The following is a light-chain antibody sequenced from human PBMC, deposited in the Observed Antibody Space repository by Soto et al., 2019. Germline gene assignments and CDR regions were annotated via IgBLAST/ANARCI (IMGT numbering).Light chain of an antibody. J-gene: IGLJ1*01. CDR3: NSYTSRSTYV. Sequence: QSALTQPASVSGSPGQSITISCTGTTSDVGRYNYVSWYQQHPGKAPNLIIYDVSNRPSGVYNRFSGSKSGNTASLTISGLQAEDEADYYCNSYTSRSTYVFGTGTKLTVL. CDR2: DVS. V-gene: IGLV2-14*01. CDR1: TSDVGRYNY.